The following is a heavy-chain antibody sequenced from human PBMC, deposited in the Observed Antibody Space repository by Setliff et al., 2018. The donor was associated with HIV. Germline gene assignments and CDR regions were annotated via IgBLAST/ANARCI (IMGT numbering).Heavy chain of an antibody. V-gene: IGHV4-38-2*02. D-gene: IGHD3-22*01. CDR2: IYHSGST. CDR3: ARDFDYYDSSGPTLCYFDY. J-gene: IGHJ4*02. Sequence: SETLSLTCAVSGYSISSGYYWGRIRQPPGKGLEWIGSIYHSGSTYYNPSLKSRVTISVDTSKNQFSLKLSSVTAADTAVYYCARDFDYYDSSGPTLCYFDYWGQGTLVTVSS. CDR1: GYSISSGYY.